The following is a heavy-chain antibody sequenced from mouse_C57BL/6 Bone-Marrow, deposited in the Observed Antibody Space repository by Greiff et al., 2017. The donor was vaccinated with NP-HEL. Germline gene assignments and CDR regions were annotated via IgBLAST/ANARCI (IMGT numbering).Heavy chain of an antibody. CDR1: GYTFTDYE. D-gene: IGHD2-5*01. Sequence: VQLQQSGAELVRPGASVTLSCKASGYTFTDYEMHWVKQTPVHGLEWIGAIDPETGGTAYNQKFKGKAILTADKSSSTAYMELSSLTSEDSAVYYCTREHYSNYVDAMDYWGQGTSVTVSS. CDR3: TREHYSNYVDAMDY. V-gene: IGHV1-15*01. J-gene: IGHJ4*01. CDR2: IDPETGGT.